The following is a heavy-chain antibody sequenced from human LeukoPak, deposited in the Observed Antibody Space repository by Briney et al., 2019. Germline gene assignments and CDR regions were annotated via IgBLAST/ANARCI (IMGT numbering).Heavy chain of an antibody. CDR3: ARSDGIVAAGPFDY. J-gene: IGHJ4*02. D-gene: IGHD6-13*01. Sequence: GGSLRLSCAVSGFTVSSNYMSWVRQAPGKGLEWGSMDYAGGITYHADSGKGRFPISRDNSKNTLYPQMNSLRAEDTALYYCARSDGIVAAGPFDYWGQGTVATVS. CDR1: GFTVSSNY. CDR2: DYAGGIT. V-gene: IGHV3-53*01.